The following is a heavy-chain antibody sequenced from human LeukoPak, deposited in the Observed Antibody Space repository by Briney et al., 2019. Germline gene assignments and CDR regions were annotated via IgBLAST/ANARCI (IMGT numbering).Heavy chain of an antibody. CDR3: ASTPDAPYCSSTSCYTFRFDP. Sequence: PSETLSLTCAVSGYSISSGYYWGWIRQPPGKGLEWIGSIYHSGSTYYNPSLKSRVTISVDTSKNRFSLKLSSVTAADTAVYYCASTPDAPYCSSTSCYTFRFDPWGQGTLVTVSS. D-gene: IGHD2-2*02. J-gene: IGHJ5*02. CDR1: GYSISSGYY. CDR2: IYHSGST. V-gene: IGHV4-38-2*01.